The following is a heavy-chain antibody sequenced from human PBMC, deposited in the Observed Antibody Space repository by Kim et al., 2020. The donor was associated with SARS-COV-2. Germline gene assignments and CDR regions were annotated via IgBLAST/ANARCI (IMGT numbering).Heavy chain of an antibody. D-gene: IGHD2-15*01. CDR2: ISSSSSTI. J-gene: IGHJ4*02. CDR3: ARFAYCSGGSCRYERDY. CDR1: GFTFSSYS. Sequence: GGSLRLSCAASGFTFSSYSMNWVRQAPGKGLEWVSYISSSSSTIYYADSVKGRFTISRDNAKNSLYLQMNSLRDEDTAVYYCARFAYCSGGSCRYERDYWGQGTLVTVSS. V-gene: IGHV3-48*02.